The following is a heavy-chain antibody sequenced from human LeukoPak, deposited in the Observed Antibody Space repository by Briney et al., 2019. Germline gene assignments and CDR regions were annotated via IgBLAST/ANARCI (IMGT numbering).Heavy chain of an antibody. J-gene: IGHJ3*02. Sequence: GASVKVSCKASGYTLTDYYMHWVRQAPGQGLEWMGWINPNSGGTNYAQKFQGRVTMTRDTSISTAYMELSRLTSDDTAVYYCARDPPIGGADVFDIWGQGTMVTVSS. D-gene: IGHD3-10*01. CDR3: ARDPPIGGADVFDI. CDR1: GYTLTDYY. V-gene: IGHV1-2*02. CDR2: INPNSGGT.